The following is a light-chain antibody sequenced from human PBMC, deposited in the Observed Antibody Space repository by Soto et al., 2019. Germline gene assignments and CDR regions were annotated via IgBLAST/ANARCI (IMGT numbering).Light chain of an antibody. V-gene: IGKV1-5*03. CDR2: KAP. CDR1: QSISSW. Sequence: DIQMTQSPSTLSPSVGDRVTITCRASQSISSWLAWYQQKPGKAPKLLIYKAPSLESGVPSRFSGSESGTEFTLTISSLQPDDFATYYCQQYSTYPFTFGPGTKVDIK. CDR3: QQYSTYPFT. J-gene: IGKJ3*01.